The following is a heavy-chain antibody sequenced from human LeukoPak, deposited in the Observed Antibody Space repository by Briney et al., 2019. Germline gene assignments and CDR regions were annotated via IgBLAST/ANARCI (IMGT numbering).Heavy chain of an antibody. CDR1: GYTFTSYD. CDR3: ARGRDLTVTTGFDY. Sequence: ASVKVSCKASGYTFTSYDINWVRQATGQGLEWMGWMNPNNGNTGYAQKFQGRVTMTRNTSISTAYVELSSLRSDDTAVYYCARGRDLTVTTGFDYWGQGTLVTVSS. V-gene: IGHV1-8*01. D-gene: IGHD4-17*01. J-gene: IGHJ4*02. CDR2: MNPNNGNT.